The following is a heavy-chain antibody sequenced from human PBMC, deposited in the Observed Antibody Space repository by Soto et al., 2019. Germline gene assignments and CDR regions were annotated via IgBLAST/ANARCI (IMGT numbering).Heavy chain of an antibody. CDR3: ARDLVRYFDWLLPLDYYYGMDV. Sequence: ASVKVSCKASGYTFTSYVISWVRQAPGQGLEWMGGISAYNGNTNYAQKLQGRVTMTTDTSTSTAYMELRSLRSDDTAVYYCARDLVRYFDWLLPLDYYYGMDVWGQGTTVTVSS. D-gene: IGHD3-9*01. CDR1: GYTFTSYV. J-gene: IGHJ6*02. CDR2: ISAYNGNT. V-gene: IGHV1-18*01.